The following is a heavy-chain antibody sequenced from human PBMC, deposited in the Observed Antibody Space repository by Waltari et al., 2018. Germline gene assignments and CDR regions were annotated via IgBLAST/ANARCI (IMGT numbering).Heavy chain of an antibody. CDR3: ARGFSDDGGEYFQH. J-gene: IGHJ1*01. Sequence: QVQLQESGPRLVEPWETLSLTCRISGVSISDYYWSWIRQPAGKGLEVIGRVYTTGTTDYNPSLRSRATVSVDKSKNHFSLSLTSVTAADTAIYYCARGFSDDGGEYFQHWGQGTLVSVSS. V-gene: IGHV4-4*07. D-gene: IGHD3-16*01. CDR2: VYTTGTT. CDR1: GVSISDYY.